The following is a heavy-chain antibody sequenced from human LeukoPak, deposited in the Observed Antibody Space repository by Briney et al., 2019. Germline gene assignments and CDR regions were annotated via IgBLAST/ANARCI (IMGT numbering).Heavy chain of an antibody. J-gene: IGHJ4*02. CDR3: ARELASSGPY. Sequence: SQTLSLTCTVSGGPISSGSYYWSWIRQPAGKGLEWIGRIYTSGSTNYNPSLKRRVTISVDTSKNQSSLKLSSVPAADTAVYYCARELASSGPYWGQGTLVTPSS. D-gene: IGHD6-6*01. CDR2: IYTSGST. CDR1: GGPISSGSYY. V-gene: IGHV4-61*02.